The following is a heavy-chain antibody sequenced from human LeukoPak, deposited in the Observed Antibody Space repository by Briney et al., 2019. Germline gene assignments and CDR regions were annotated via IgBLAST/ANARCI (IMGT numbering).Heavy chain of an antibody. Sequence: ASVKVSCKASGYTFTSYGISRVRQAPGQGLEWMGWISAYNGNTNYAQKLQGRVTMTTDTSTSTAYMELRSLRSDDTAVYYCARGTYYYGSGSYVHNWFDPWGQGTLVTVSS. J-gene: IGHJ5*02. V-gene: IGHV1-18*01. CDR1: GYTFTSYG. D-gene: IGHD3-10*01. CDR3: ARGTYYYGSGSYVHNWFDP. CDR2: ISAYNGNT.